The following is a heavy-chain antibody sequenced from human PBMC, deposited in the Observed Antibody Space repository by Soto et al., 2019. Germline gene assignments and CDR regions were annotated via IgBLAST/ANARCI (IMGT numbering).Heavy chain of an antibody. V-gene: IGHV3-23*01. CDR3: ASCIAAAGPKTHFDY. Sequence: EVQLLESGGGLVQPGGSLRLSCAASGFTFSSYAMSWVRQAPGKGLEWVSAISGSGGSTYYADSVKGRFTISRDNSKHTLYLQMNSLRAEDTAVYYCASCIAAAGPKTHFDYWGQGTLVTVSS. D-gene: IGHD6-13*01. CDR2: ISGSGGST. J-gene: IGHJ4*02. CDR1: GFTFSSYA.